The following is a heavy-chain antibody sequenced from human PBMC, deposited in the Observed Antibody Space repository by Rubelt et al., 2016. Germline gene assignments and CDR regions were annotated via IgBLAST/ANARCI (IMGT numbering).Heavy chain of an antibody. J-gene: IGHJ5*02. CDR1: GGSFSDYY. V-gene: IGHV4-34*01. Sequence: QVQLQQWGAGLLKPSETLSLTCAVYGGSFSDYYWSWIRQPPGKGLEWIGEINHSGSANYNPSLRSRVTISVASSKNQFSLKLTSVTAADTAIYYCARDIVVLTATDYFDPWGQGTLVTVSS. CDR3: ARDIVVLTATDYFDP. CDR2: INHSGSA. D-gene: IGHD2-2*01.